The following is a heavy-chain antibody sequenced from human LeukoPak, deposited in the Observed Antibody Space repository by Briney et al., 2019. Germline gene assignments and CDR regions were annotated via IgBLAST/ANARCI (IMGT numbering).Heavy chain of an antibody. J-gene: IGHJ6*03. V-gene: IGHV4-61*01. D-gene: IGHD3-10*02. CDR2: IYYSGST. Sequence: SETLSLTCAVSGGSISSSYYWSWIRQPPGKGLEWIGYIYYSGSTNHNPSLKSRVTISVDTSKNQFSLKLSSVTAADTAVYYCARCSGSAFYYYYYYMDVWGKGTTVTVSS. CDR3: ARCSGSAFYYYYYYMDV. CDR1: GGSISSSYY.